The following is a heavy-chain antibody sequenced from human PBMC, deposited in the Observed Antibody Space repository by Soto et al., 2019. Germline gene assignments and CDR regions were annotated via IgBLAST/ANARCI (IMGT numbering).Heavy chain of an antibody. CDR3: ARGRGRYSSGWSWFDP. J-gene: IGHJ5*02. CDR2: IFQSGST. Sequence: SETLSLTCGVSGGTIRSPDWWTWVRQPPGRGLEWIGEIFQSGSTNYTPSLESRVTISVDKSKNQFSLTLTSVTAADTAVYFCARGRGRYSSGWSWFDPWGQGILATVSS. D-gene: IGHD6-19*01. V-gene: IGHV4-4*02. CDR1: GGTIRSPDW.